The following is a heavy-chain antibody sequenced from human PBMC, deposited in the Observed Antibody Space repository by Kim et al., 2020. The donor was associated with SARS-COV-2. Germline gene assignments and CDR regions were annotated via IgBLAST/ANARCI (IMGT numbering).Heavy chain of an antibody. CDR2: ISGSGGST. V-gene: IGHV3-23*01. CDR1: GFTFSSYA. J-gene: IGHJ6*02. CDR3: TKKEGYYYYGMDV. Sequence: GGSLRLSCAASGFTFSSYAMSWVRQAPGKGLEWVSAISGSGGSTYYADSVKGRFTISRDNSKNTLYLQMNSLRAEDTAVYYCTKKEGYYYYGMDVWGQGTTVTVSS.